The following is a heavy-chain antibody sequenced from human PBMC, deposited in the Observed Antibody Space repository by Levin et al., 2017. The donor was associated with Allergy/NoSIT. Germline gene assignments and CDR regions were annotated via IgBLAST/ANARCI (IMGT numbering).Heavy chain of an antibody. D-gene: IGHD3-3*01. V-gene: IGHV3-33*01. CDR2: IWYDGSNK. Sequence: GGSLRLSCAASGFTFSSYGMHWVRQAPGKGLEWVAVIWYDGSNKYYADSVKGRFTISRDNSKNTLYLQMNSLRAEDTAVYYCARADGTYYDFWSGSGDPWGQGTLVTVSS. J-gene: IGHJ5*02. CDR3: ARADGTYYDFWSGSGDP. CDR1: GFTFSSYG.